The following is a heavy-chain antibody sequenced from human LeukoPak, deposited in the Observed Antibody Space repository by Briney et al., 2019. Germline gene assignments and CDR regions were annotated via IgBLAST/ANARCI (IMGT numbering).Heavy chain of an antibody. CDR3: AKSDGSGSYFDS. D-gene: IGHD3-10*01. V-gene: IGHV4-59*01. Sequence: PSETLSLTCTVSGGSIRSYYWSWIRQPPGKGLEWIGYINYSGSSKYNPSLKSRVTISVGTSKNQFSLKLSSVTAADTAVYYCAKSDGSGSYFDSWGQGTLVTVSS. CDR2: INYSGSS. J-gene: IGHJ4*02. CDR1: GGSIRSYY.